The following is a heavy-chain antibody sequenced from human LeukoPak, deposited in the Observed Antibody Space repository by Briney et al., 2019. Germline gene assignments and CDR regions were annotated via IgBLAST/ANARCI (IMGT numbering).Heavy chain of an antibody. CDR2: ISGSGGST. J-gene: IGHJ4*02. D-gene: IGHD3-10*01. CDR1: GFTFSSYA. Sequence: GGSLRLSCAASGFTFSSYAMSWVRQAPGKGLEWVSAISGSGGSTYYADSVKGRFTISRDNSKYTLYLQMNSLRAEDTAVYYCAKDRMVRGVIIEADYWGQGTLVTVSS. CDR3: AKDRMVRGVIIEADY. V-gene: IGHV3-23*01.